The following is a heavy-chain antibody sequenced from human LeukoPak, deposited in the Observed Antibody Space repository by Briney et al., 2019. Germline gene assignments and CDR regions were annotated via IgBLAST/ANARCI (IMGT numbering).Heavy chain of an antibody. J-gene: IGHJ4*02. CDR2: TYYRSKWYN. D-gene: IGHD6-19*01. V-gene: IGHV6-1*01. CDR1: GDSVSDNIAA. Sequence: SQTLSLTCAISGDSVSDNIAAWNWIRQSPSRGLEWLGRTYYRSKWYNDYTIYAVSVKSRITINPDTSKNQVSLQLDSVTPEDTAVYYCAREVAGTLAFDYWGQGTLVTVSS. CDR3: AREVAGTLAFDY.